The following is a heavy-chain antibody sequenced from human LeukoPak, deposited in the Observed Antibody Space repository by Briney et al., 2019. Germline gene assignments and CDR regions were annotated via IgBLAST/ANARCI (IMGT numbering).Heavy chain of an antibody. CDR3: ARVPSYGDYTTGDY. CDR1: GVSISSGDYY. Sequence: SETLSLTCTVSGVSISSGDYYWRWVPQPPGRGLEWIGYIYYSGSTYYNPSLKSRVTISVDTSKNQFSLKLSSVAAADTAVYYCARVPSYGDYTTGDYWGQGTLVTVSS. CDR2: IYYSGST. D-gene: IGHD4-17*01. J-gene: IGHJ4*02. V-gene: IGHV4-30-4*01.